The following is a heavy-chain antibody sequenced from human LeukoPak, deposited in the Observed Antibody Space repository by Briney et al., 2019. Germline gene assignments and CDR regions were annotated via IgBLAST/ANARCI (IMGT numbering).Heavy chain of an antibody. J-gene: IGHJ4*02. CDR3: AGASRVRLDY. V-gene: IGHV4-59*01. CDR1: GGSISSNY. Sequence: SETLSLTCTVSGGSISSNYWSWTRQPPGKGLEWIGYIYNSGSTIYNPSLKSRVTISVDTSKNQFSLKLSSVTAADTAVYYCAGASRVRLDYWGQGTLVTVSS. D-gene: IGHD4/OR15-4a*01. CDR2: IYNSGST.